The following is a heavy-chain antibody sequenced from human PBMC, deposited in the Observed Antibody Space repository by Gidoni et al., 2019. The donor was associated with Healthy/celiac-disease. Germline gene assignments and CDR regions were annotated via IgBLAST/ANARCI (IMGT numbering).Heavy chain of an antibody. Sequence: VQPGGSLRLSCAASGFTFSSYAMSWVRQAPGKGLEWVSAISGSGGSTYYADSVKGRFTISRDNSKNTLYLQMNSLRAEDTAVYYCAKEARTIFGVVIIGRRRGDYFDYWGQGTLVTVSS. D-gene: IGHD3-3*01. V-gene: IGHV3-23*01. CDR3: AKEARTIFGVVIIGRRRGDYFDY. CDR1: GFTFSSYA. J-gene: IGHJ4*02. CDR2: ISGSGGST.